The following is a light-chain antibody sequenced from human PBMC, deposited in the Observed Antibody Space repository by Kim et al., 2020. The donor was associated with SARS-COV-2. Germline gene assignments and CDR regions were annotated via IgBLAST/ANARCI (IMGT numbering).Light chain of an antibody. CDR3: QSYDSSLSGLWV. CDR1: SSNIGAGYD. Sequence: VTISCPGSSSNIGAGYDLHWFQQLPGTAPTLLIYGNSNRPSGVPDRFSGSKSGTSASLAITGLQAADEADYYCQSYDSSLSGLWVFGGGTQLTVL. V-gene: IGLV1-40*01. CDR2: GNS. J-gene: IGLJ3*02.